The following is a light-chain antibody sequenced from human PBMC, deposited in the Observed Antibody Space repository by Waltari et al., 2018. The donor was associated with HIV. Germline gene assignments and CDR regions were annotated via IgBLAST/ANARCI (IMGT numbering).Light chain of an antibody. CDR2: GAS. CDR3: QQYNSWPPAWT. Sequence: EVVMTQSPATLSVSPGDRATLSCRASHSVSSNLALYQRKPGQAPRLLIFGASTRATGIPARFSGSGSGTEFTLTISFLQSEDFAVYYCQQYNSWPPAWTFGQGTNVEIK. V-gene: IGKV3-15*01. CDR1: HSVSSN. J-gene: IGKJ1*01.